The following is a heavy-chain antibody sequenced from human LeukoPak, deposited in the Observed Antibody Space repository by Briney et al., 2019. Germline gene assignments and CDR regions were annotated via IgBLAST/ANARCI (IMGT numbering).Heavy chain of an antibody. CDR2: INHSGST. CDR1: GGSFSGYY. V-gene: IGHV4-34*01. Sequence: SETLSLTCAVYGGSFSGYYWSWIRQPPGKGLEWIGEINHSGSTNYNPSLKSRVTISVDTSKSQSSLKLSSVTAADTAVYYCARETTVGYFDDWGQGTLVTVSS. J-gene: IGHJ4*02. CDR3: ARETTVGYFDD. D-gene: IGHD4-23*01.